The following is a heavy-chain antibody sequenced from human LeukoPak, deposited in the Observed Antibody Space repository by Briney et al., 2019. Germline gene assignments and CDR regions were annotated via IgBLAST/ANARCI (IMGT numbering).Heavy chain of an antibody. CDR1: GGSVSSGSYY. Sequence: SETLSLTCTVSGGSVSSGSYYWSWIRQPPGKGLEWIGYIYYSGSTNYNPSLKSRVTISVDTSKNQFSLKLSSVTAADTAVYYCARWVVGATRDYFDYWGQGTLVTVSS. CDR2: IYYSGST. V-gene: IGHV4-61*01. J-gene: IGHJ4*02. D-gene: IGHD1-26*01. CDR3: ARWVVGATRDYFDY.